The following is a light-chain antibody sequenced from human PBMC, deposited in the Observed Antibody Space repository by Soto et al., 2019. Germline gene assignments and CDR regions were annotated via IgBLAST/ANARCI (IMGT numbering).Light chain of an antibody. CDR3: CSYAGSSSSV. Sequence: QSALTQPPSVSGAPGQSITISCTGTSSDVGGYNLVSWYQQHPGTAPKLMIYEGSKRPSGVSHRFSGSKSGTTASLTISGLHAEEAADYYCCSYAGSSSSVFGTGTKLTVL. CDR2: EGS. J-gene: IGLJ1*01. CDR1: SSDVGGYNL. V-gene: IGLV2-23*01.